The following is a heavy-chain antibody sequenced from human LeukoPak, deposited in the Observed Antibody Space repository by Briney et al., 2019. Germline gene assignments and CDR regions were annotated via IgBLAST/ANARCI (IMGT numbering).Heavy chain of an antibody. CDR3: ARYSSSWSTKGWFDP. CDR1: GYTFTSYA. V-gene: IGHV1-3*01. J-gene: IGHJ5*02. D-gene: IGHD6-13*01. Sequence: GASVKVSCKASGYTFTSYAMHWVRQAPGQRLEWMGWINAGNGNTKYSQKFQGRVTTTRDTSASTAYMELSSLRSEDTAVYYCARYSSSWSTKGWFDPWGQGTLVTVSS. CDR2: INAGNGNT.